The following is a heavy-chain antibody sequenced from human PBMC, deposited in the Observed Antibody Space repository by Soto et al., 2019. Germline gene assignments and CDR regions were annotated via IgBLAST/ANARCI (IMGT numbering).Heavy chain of an antibody. J-gene: IGHJ6*02. CDR1: GFTFSGHA. CDR3: ARDGQSLAPYALDV. D-gene: IGHD6-19*01. V-gene: IGHV3-33*01. Sequence: PGGSLRLSCTASGFTFSGHAMHWVRQAPGKGLEWVAQIWYDGSNKYYADSVKGRFTISRDNSKNTLYVQMDSLRVEDTAVYCARDGQSLAPYALDVWGQGTPVTVSS. CDR2: IWYDGSNK.